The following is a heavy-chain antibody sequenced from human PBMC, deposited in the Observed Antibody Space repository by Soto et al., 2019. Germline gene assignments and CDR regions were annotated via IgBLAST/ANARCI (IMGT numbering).Heavy chain of an antibody. CDR3: AKEALYSSSWLGRNYFDY. CDR1: GFTFSSYA. V-gene: IGHV3-23*01. CDR2: ISGSGGST. J-gene: IGHJ4*02. D-gene: IGHD6-13*01. Sequence: GGSLRLSCEVSGFTFSSYAMSWVRQAPGKGLEWVSAISGSGGSTYYADSVKGRFTISRDNSKNTLYLQMNSLRAEDTAVYYCAKEALYSSSWLGRNYFDYWGQGTLVTVSS.